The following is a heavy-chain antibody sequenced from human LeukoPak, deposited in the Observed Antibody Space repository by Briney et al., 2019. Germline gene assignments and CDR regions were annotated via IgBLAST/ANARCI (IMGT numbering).Heavy chain of an antibody. CDR3: ARFRKRTGNYFDY. V-gene: IGHV4-59*01. D-gene: IGHD3/OR15-3a*01. J-gene: IGHJ4*02. CDR1: GGSISSYY. CDR2: IYYSGST. Sequence: SETLSLTCTVSGGSISSYYWSWIRQPPGKGLEWIGYIYYSGSTNYNPSLKSRVTISVDTSKNQFSLKLSSVTAADTAVYYCARFRKRTGNYFDYWGQGTLVTVSS.